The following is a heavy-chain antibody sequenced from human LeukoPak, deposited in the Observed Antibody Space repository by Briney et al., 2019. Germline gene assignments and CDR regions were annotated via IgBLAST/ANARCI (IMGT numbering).Heavy chain of an antibody. J-gene: IGHJ5*02. CDR1: GGSSTGYY. D-gene: IGHD3/OR15-3a*01. CDR3: AREGGLGARCVDP. CDR2: INDSGNT. Sequence: SETLSLTCAVYGGSSTGYYWSWIRQPPGKGLEWIGEINDSGNTNYSPSLESRITISVDTSKNQFSLNLNSVTAADTAVYYCAREGGLGARCVDPWAREPWSPSPQ. V-gene: IGHV4-34*01.